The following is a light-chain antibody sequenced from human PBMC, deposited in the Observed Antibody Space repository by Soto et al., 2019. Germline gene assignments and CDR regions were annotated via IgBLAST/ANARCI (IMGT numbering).Light chain of an antibody. V-gene: IGKV3-20*01. CDR3: QQYGTSPRT. J-gene: IGKJ5*01. CDR2: DAS. CDR1: QSVSGNY. Sequence: DIMVTESPHSLPASCREAATLFCRASQSVSGNYLAWYQQKPGQSPRLVIYDASSRATGIPDRFSGSGSGTDFTLTISRLEPEHFAVYICQQYGTSPRTFGQGTRLEIK.